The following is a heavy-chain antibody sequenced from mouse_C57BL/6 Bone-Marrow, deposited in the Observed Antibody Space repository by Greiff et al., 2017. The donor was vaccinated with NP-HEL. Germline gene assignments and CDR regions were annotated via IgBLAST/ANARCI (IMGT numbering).Heavy chain of an antibody. CDR3: ARNDPIGYAWFAY. J-gene: IGHJ3*01. CDR1: GFSLTSYG. Sequence: QVQLQQSGPGLVQPSQSLSITCPVSGFSLTSYGVHWVRQSPGTGLDWLGVLWSGGSTDYNAAFISRLSISKDNSKSQVFFKMNSLQADDTAIYYCARNDPIGYAWFAYWGQGTLVTVSA. V-gene: IGHV2-2*01. D-gene: IGHD2-2*01. CDR2: LWSGGST.